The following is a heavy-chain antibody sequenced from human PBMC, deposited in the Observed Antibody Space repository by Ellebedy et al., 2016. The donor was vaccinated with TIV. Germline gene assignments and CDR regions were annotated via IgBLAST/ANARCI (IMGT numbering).Heavy chain of an antibody. J-gene: IGHJ6*02. CDR2: IWYDGSNK. CDR1: GFTFSSYG. V-gene: IGHV3-33*01. CDR3: ARDLPFIYYGMDV. Sequence: PGGSLRLSCAASGFTFSSYGMHWVRQAPGKGLEWVAVIWYDGSNKYYADSVKGRFTISRDNSKNTLYLQMNSLRAEDTAVYYCARDLPFIYYGMDVWGQGTTVTVSS.